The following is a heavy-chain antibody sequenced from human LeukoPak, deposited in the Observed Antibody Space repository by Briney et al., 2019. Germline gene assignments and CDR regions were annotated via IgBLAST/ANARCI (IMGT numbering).Heavy chain of an antibody. V-gene: IGHV1-69*05. Sequence: SVKVSCKASGGTFSSYAISWVRQAPGQGLEWMGGIIPIFGTANYAQKFQGRVTITTDESTSTAYKELSSLRSEDTAVYYCAGQDRYSSGGSCYQVVDYWGQGTLVTVSS. D-gene: IGHD2-15*01. J-gene: IGHJ4*02. CDR2: IIPIFGTA. CDR3: AGQDRYSSGGSCYQVVDY. CDR1: GGTFSSYA.